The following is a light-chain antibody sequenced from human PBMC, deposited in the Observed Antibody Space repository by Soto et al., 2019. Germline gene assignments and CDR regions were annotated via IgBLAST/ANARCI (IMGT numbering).Light chain of an antibody. Sequence: DIQMIQSPSSLSASVGDRVTITCRASRAINNSLAWYQQKPGKVPKLLIYAASTLQSWIPSRFSGSGSGTDFTLTISSLQPEDVATYYFQEYNSALWTFGQGTKVEIK. CDR3: QEYNSALWT. J-gene: IGKJ1*01. V-gene: IGKV1-27*01. CDR1: RAINNS. CDR2: AAS.